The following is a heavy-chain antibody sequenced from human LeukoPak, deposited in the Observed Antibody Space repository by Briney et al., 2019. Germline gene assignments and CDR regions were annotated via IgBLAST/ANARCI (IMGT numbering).Heavy chain of an antibody. D-gene: IGHD3-10*01. CDR1: GFTFSSYS. CDR3: ARPTYYYGSGSSLTAYDY. CDR2: ISSSSSYI. Sequence: GGSLRLPCAASGFTFSSYSMNWVRQAPGKGLEWVSSISSSSSYIYYADSVKGRFTISRDNAKNSLYLQMNSLRAEDTAVYYCARPTYYYGSGSSLTAYDYWGQGTLVTVSS. V-gene: IGHV3-21*01. J-gene: IGHJ4*02.